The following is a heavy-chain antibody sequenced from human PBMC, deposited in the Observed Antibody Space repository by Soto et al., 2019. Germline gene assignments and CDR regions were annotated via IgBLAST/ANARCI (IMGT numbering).Heavy chain of an antibody. Sequence: PGESLKISCKASGYSFSSYWIGWVRQMPGKGLEWMGIIYPGDSDTRYSPSFQGLVSISADKSITTAYLQWSSLKASDTAMYFCVRRSGSVTSPRIFEYWGQGILVTVSS. J-gene: IGHJ4*02. CDR2: IYPGDSDT. D-gene: IGHD3-3*01. CDR3: VRRSGSVTSPRIFEY. V-gene: IGHV5-51*01. CDR1: GYSFSSYW.